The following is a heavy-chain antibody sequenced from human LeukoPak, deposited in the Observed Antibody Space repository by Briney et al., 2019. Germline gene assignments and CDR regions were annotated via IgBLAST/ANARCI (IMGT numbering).Heavy chain of an antibody. V-gene: IGHV3-30-3*01. J-gene: IGHJ4*02. CDR2: ISYDGSNK. D-gene: IGHD3-22*01. Sequence: GGSLRLSCAASGFTFSSYAMHWVRQAPGKGLEWVAVISYDGSNKYYADSVKGRFTIPRDNSKNTLYLQMNSLRAEDTAVYYCAKVLGYYDSSVRGYFDYWGQGTLVTVSS. CDR3: AKVLGYYDSSVRGYFDY. CDR1: GFTFSSYA.